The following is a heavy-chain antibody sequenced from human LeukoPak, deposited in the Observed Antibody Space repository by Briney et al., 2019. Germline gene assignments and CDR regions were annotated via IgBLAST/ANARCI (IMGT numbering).Heavy chain of an antibody. CDR3: AGGVVTYNALDI. CDR1: GGSISSGGYY. Sequence: PSQTLSLTCTVSGGSISSGGYYWSWIRQHPGKGLEWIGYIYYSGSTYYNPSLKGRVTISVDTSKNQFSLKLSSVTAADTAVYYCAGGVVTYNALDIWGQGTMVTVSS. CDR2: IYYSGST. D-gene: IGHD2-21*02. J-gene: IGHJ3*02. V-gene: IGHV4-31*03.